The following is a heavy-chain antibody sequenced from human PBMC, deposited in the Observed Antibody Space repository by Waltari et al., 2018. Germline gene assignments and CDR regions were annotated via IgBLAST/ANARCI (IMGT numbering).Heavy chain of an antibody. D-gene: IGHD6-13*01. Sequence: QLQLQESGPGLVKPSETLSLPCAFSGYSISSGYYWGWIRQPPGKGLEWIGSIYHSGSTYYNPSLKSRVTISVDTSKNQFSLKLSSVTAADTAVYYCARGDSSSSLGFDYWGQGTLVTVSS. J-gene: IGHJ4*02. CDR1: GYSISSGYY. V-gene: IGHV4-38-2*01. CDR3: ARGDSSSSLGFDY. CDR2: IYHSGST.